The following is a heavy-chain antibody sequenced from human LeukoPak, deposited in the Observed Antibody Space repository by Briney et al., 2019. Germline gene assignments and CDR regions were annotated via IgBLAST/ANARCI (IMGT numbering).Heavy chain of an antibody. CDR3: VYGWYFDL. J-gene: IGHJ2*01. CDR1: GGSFSGYY. Sequence: PSETLSLTCAVYGGSFSGYYWSWIRQPPGKGLEWIGEINHSGSTNYNPSLKSRVTISVDTSKNQFSLKLSSVTAADTAVHYCVYGWYFDLWGRGTLVTVSS. CDR2: INHSGST. D-gene: IGHD4-17*01. V-gene: IGHV4-34*01.